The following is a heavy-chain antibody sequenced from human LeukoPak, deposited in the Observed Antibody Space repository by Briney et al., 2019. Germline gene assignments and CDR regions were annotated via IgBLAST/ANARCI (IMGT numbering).Heavy chain of an antibody. Sequence: PGGSLRLSCAASGFTFSTYAMSWVRQAPGKGLEWVSVISGSGGTTYYAESVKGRFTITRDNSKNTLYLQMNSLRAEDTAVYYCAKDRGYCSSTSCYISPPDYWGQGTLVTVSS. CDR1: GFTFSTYA. D-gene: IGHD2-2*02. V-gene: IGHV3-23*01. CDR2: ISGSGGTT. CDR3: AKDRGYCSSTSCYISPPDY. J-gene: IGHJ4*02.